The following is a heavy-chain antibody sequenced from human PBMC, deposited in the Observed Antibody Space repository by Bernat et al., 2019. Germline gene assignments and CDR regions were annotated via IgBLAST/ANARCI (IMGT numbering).Heavy chain of an antibody. CDR3: ATDGDYEAGYYFDY. V-gene: IGHV4-38-2*01. CDR2: IYHSGST. J-gene: IGHJ4*02. Sequence: QVQLQESGPGLVKPSETLSLTCAVSGYSISSGYYWGWIRQPPGKGLEWIGSIYHSGSTYYNPSLKSRVTISVDTSKNQFSLKLSSVTAADTAVYYCATDGDYEAGYYFDYWGQGTLVTVSS. D-gene: IGHD4-17*01. CDR1: GYSISSGYY.